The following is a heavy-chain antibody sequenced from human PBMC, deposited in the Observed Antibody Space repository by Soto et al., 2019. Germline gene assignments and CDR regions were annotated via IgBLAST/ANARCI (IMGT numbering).Heavy chain of an antibody. CDR2: MSAYNGDT. CDR3: ARDACIGGSCSRPAYFHGMDV. J-gene: IGHJ6*02. CDR1: GYTFSNYG. D-gene: IGHD2-15*01. V-gene: IGHV1-18*01. Sequence: ASVKVSCKASGYTFSNYGVSWVRQAPGQGLEWMGWMSAYNGDTNYAQKLQGRVTMSTDTSTSTASMELRSLRSDDTAVYYCARDACIGGSCSRPAYFHGMDVWG.